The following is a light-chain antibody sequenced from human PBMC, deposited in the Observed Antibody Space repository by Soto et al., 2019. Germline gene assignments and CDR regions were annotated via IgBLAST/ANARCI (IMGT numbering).Light chain of an antibody. V-gene: IGKV1-39*01. J-gene: IGKJ1*01. CDR2: AAS. CDR1: QSIRSY. CDR3: QQSYSTLCT. Sequence: DIQMTQAPSSLSASVGDRVTITCRASQSIRSYLNWYQQKPGKAPKHLIYAASSLQSGVPSRFSGSGSGTDFTLTISSLQPEDFATYYCQQSYSTLCTFGQGTKV.